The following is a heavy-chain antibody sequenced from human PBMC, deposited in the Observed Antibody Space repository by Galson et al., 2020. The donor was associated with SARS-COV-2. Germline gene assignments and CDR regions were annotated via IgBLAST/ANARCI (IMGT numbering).Heavy chain of an antibody. Sequence: SGPTLVKPTQTLTLTCTFSGFSLNTHAMRVSWIRQPPGKALEWLARIDWDNDKFYNTSLKTRLTISKDTSKNQVVLTMTNMDPVDTATYYCARISAYCSSTSCYFGYWGQGTLVTVSS. V-gene: IGHV2-70*04. CDR3: ARISAYCSSTSCYFGY. D-gene: IGHD2-2*01. CDR2: IDWDNDK. J-gene: IGHJ4*02. CDR1: GFSLNTHAMR.